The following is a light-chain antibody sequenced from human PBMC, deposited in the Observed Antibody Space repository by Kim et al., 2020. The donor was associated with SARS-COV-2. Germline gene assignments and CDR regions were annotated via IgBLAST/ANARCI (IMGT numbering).Light chain of an antibody. CDR2: DAS. CDR1: QSVGSY. J-gene: IGKJ5*01. Sequence: EIVLTQSPATLSLSPGERATLSCRASQSVGSYLAWYQQKPGQAPRLLIYDASNRAAGIPARFSGSGSGTDFTLTISSLEPEDFADYYCQQRINWPPITFGQGTRLEIK. V-gene: IGKV3-11*01. CDR3: QQRINWPPIT.